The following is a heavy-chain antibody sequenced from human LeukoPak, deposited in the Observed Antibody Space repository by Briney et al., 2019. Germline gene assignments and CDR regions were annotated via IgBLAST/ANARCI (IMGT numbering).Heavy chain of an antibody. J-gene: IGHJ4*02. D-gene: IGHD3-3*01. V-gene: IGHV3-9*01. CDR1: GFTFDDYA. Sequence: GGSLRLSCAASGFTFDDYAMHWVRQAPGKGLEWVSGISWNSGSIGYADSVKGRFTISRDNAKNSLYLQMDSLTVDDTAVYYCARHDLLSGYYSLDYWGQGTLVTVSS. CDR3: ARHDLLSGYYSLDY. CDR2: ISWNSGSI.